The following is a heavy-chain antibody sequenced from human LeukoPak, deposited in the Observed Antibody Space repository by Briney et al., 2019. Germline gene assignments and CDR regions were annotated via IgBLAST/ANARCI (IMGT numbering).Heavy chain of an antibody. Sequence: GGSLRLSCAASGFSFNTYNMNWVRQAPGKGLEWVSYISSSSSTIYYAGSVKGRFTISRDNAKNSLYLQMNSLRVEDTAMYYCARDVAVAGTAGTNWFDPWGQGTLVTVSS. CDR3: ARDVAVAGTAGTNWFDP. D-gene: IGHD6-19*01. V-gene: IGHV3-48*01. J-gene: IGHJ5*02. CDR1: GFSFNTYN. CDR2: ISSSSSTI.